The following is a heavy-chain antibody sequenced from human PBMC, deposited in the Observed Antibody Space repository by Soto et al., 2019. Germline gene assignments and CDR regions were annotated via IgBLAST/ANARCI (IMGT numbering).Heavy chain of an antibody. V-gene: IGHV3-23*01. D-gene: IGHD5-12*01. CDR3: ALMEATESLAFDI. J-gene: IGHJ3*02. Sequence: GGSLRLSCAASGFTFSSYAMSWVRQAPGKGLEWVSAISGSGGSTYYADSVKGRFTISRDNSKNTLYLQMNSLRAEDTAVYYCALMEATESLAFDIWGQRTMVTVSS. CDR1: GFTFSSYA. CDR2: ISGSGGST.